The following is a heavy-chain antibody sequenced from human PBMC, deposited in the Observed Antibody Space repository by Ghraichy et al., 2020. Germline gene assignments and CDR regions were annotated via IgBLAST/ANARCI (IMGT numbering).Heavy chain of an antibody. CDR2: FDPEDGET. V-gene: IGHV1-24*01. D-gene: IGHD3-22*01. CDR3: ATQRILGYYDSSGYPYFDY. Sequence: ASVKVSCKVSGYTLTELSMHWVRQAPGRGLEWMGGFDPEDGETIYAQKFQGRVTMTEDTSTDTAYMELSSLRSEDTAVYYCATQRILGYYDSSGYPYFDYWGQGTLVTVSS. J-gene: IGHJ4*02. CDR1: GYTLTELS.